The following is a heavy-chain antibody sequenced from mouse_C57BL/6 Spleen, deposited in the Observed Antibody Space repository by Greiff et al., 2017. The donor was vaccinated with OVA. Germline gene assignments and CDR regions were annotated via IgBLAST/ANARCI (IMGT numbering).Heavy chain of an antibody. Sequence: QVQLQQPGAELVKPGASVKLSCTASGFTFTSYWMHWVKQRPGQGLEWIGMIHPNSGSTNYNEKFKSKATLTVDKSSSTAYMQLSNLTSEDSAVCYWARSGYCAKDAMDYWGQGTSVTVSS. CDR2: IHPNSGST. J-gene: IGHJ4*01. D-gene: IGHD3-1*01. CDR1: GFTFTSYW. V-gene: IGHV1-64*01. CDR3: ARSGYCAKDAMDY.